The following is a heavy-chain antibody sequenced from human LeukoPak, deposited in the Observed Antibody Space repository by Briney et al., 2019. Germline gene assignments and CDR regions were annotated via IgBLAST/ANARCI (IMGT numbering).Heavy chain of an antibody. CDR2: IYNTGST. CDR3: ASTPMVRSANWGYGMDV. V-gene: IGHV4-4*07. Sequence: EALPLTCSDCGGSIISYYWSWMGQPAGKELEGIGRIYNTGSTNYNPSLMSRVTMSVDTSKNQSSLKLSSVTAADTAVYYCASTPMVRSANWGYGMDVWGQGTTVTVSS. D-gene: IGHD3-10*01. J-gene: IGHJ6*02. CDR1: GGSIISYY.